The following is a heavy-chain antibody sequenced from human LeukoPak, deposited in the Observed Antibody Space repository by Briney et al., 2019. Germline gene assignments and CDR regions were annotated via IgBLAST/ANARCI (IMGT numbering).Heavy chain of an antibody. CDR1: GFTLTTYG. V-gene: IGHV3-33*01. CDR3: ARDRMEGAFDI. D-gene: IGHD1-1*01. CDR2: IWYDGSKK. J-gene: IGHJ3*02. Sequence: GGSLRLSCAASGFTLTTYGTHWLRQAPGKGLEWVAVIWYDGSKKFYGDSVKGRFTISRDNAKNSLYLQMNSLRAEDTAVYYCARDRMEGAFDIWGQGTMVTVSS.